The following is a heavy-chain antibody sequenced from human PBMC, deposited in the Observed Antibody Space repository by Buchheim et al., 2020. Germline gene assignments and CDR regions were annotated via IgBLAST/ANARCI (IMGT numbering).Heavy chain of an antibody. Sequence: EVQLVQSGAEVKKPGESLRISCKGSGYSFTSYWISWVRQMPGEGLEWMGRIDPSDSYTNYSPSFQGHVTIPAAKSISTAYLQWRSLKASDTAMYYCARILYSPLRPNYYYYGMDVRGQGTT. CDR3: ARILYSPLRPNYYYYGMDV. D-gene: IGHD1-26*01. CDR1: GYSFTSYW. CDR2: IDPSDSYT. J-gene: IGHJ6*02. V-gene: IGHV5-10-1*03.